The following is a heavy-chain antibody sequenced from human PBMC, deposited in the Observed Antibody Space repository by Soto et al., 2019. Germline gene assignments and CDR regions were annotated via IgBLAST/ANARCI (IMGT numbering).Heavy chain of an antibody. Sequence: SVKVSCKASGGTFSSYSISWVRQAPGQGLEWMGGIIPIFGTANYAQKFQGRVTITADESTSTAYMELSSLRSEDTAVYYCADVVGATWAHDYWGQGTLVTVSS. CDR2: IIPIFGTA. J-gene: IGHJ4*02. CDR1: GGTFSSYS. V-gene: IGHV1-69*13. D-gene: IGHD1-26*01. CDR3: ADVVGATWAHDY.